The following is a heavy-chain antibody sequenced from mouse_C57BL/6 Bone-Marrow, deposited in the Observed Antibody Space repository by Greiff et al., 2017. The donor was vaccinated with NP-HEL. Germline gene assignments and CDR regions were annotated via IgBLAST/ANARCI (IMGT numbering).Heavy chain of an antibody. Sequence: VQLQQPGAELAKPGASVKLSCKASGYTFTSYWMHWVKQRPGQGLEWIGDINPSSGYTKYNQKFKDKATLTADKSSSTAYMQLSSLTYEDSADYYCARLPPIFDYGSVDDFDYWGQGTTLTVSS. V-gene: IGHV1-7*01. D-gene: IGHD1-1*01. J-gene: IGHJ2*01. CDR2: INPSSGYT. CDR3: ARLPPIFDYGSVDDFDY. CDR1: GYTFTSYW.